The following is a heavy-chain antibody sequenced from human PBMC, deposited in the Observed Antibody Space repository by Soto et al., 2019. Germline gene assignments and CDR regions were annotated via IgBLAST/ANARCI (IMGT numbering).Heavy chain of an antibody. J-gene: IGHJ5*02. CDR1: GYTFTSYG. V-gene: IGHV1-18*01. CDR3: ARYCSSTSCYTTGEDWFDP. Sequence: QVQLVQSGAEVKKPGASVKVSCKASGYTFTSYGISWVRQAPGQGLEWMGWISAYNGNTNYAQKLQGRATMTTDTSTSTAYMELRSLRSDDTAVYYCARYCSSTSCYTTGEDWFDPWGQGTLVTVSS. CDR2: ISAYNGNT. D-gene: IGHD2-2*02.